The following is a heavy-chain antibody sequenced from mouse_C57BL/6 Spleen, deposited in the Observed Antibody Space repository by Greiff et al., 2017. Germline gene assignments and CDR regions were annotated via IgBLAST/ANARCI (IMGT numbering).Heavy chain of an antibody. CDR1: GFNIKNTY. D-gene: IGHD2-4*01. V-gene: IGHV14-3*01. CDR2: IDPANGNT. CDR3: ARGRIYYDYGGAMDY. J-gene: IGHJ4*01. Sequence: VHVKQSVAELVRPGASVKLSCTASGFNIKNTYMHWVKQRPEQGLEWIGRIDPANGNTKYAPKFQGKATITADTSSNTAYLQLSSLTSEDTAIYYCARGRIYYDYGGAMDYWGQGTSVTVSS.